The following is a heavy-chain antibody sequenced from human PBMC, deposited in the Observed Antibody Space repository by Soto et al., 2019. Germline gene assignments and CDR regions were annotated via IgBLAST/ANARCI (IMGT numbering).Heavy chain of an antibody. V-gene: IGHV4-59*08. J-gene: IGHJ6*03. CDR2: IYYSGST. Sequence: SETLSLTCTVSGGSISSYYWSWIRQPPGKGLEWIGYIYYSGSTDYNPSLKSRVNVSVDPNNHQPSLKLRSVTAAGTAVYYCATDSSGYYYYMDVWGKGTTVTVSS. CDR3: ATDSSGYYYYMDV. D-gene: IGHD2-15*01. CDR1: GGSISSYY.